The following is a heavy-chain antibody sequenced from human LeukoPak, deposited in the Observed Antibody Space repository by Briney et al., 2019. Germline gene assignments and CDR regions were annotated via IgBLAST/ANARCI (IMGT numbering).Heavy chain of an antibody. CDR3: ARDAAYCGGDCYLFDY. D-gene: IGHD2-21*01. CDR1: GFTFSNFW. V-gene: IGHV3-74*01. Sequence: PGGSLRLSCAASGFTFSNFWMHWVRQAPGKGPVWVSRINTDGSSTSYADSVKGRFTISRDNAKNILYLQMNSLRAEDTAVYYCARDAAYCGGDCYLFDYWGQGTLVTVSS. CDR2: INTDGSST. J-gene: IGHJ4*02.